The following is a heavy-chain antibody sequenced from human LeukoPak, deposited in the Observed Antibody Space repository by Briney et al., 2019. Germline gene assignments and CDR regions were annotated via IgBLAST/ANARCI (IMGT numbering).Heavy chain of an antibody. CDR2: INNNGSTT. CDR3: VRGGVTGSGTYYVLN. J-gene: IGHJ4*02. CDR1: GFTFSSYW. V-gene: IGHV3-74*01. Sequence: GGSLRLSCAASGFTFSSYWMHWVRQVPGKGLVWVSRINNNGSTTRYADSVKGRFTISRDNAKNTVYLQMNRLSAEDTAVYYCVRGGVTGSGTYYVLNWGQGTLITVSS. D-gene: IGHD3-10*01.